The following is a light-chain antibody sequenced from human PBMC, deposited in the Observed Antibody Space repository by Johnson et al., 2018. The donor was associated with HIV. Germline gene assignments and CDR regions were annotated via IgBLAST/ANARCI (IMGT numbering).Light chain of an antibody. CDR3: GTWDSSLSAGV. J-gene: IGLJ1*01. Sequence: QSVLTQPPSVSAAPGQKVTISCSGSSSNIGNNYVSWYQQLPGTAPKLLIYDNNKRPSGIPDRFSGSKSGPSATLGIAGTQTGDEADYYCGTWDSSLSAGVFGTGTKVTVL. CDR2: DNN. V-gene: IGLV1-51*01. CDR1: SSNIGNNY.